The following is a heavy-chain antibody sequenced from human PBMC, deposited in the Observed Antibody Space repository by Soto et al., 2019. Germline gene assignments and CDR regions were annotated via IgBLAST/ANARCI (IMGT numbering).Heavy chain of an antibody. CDR1: GFILSDCA. D-gene: IGHD7-27*01. CDR3: ARDLSWGSNWYYYMDV. V-gene: IGHV3-48*01. CDR2: INSSSSVI. Sequence: EVQLVESGGGLVQPGGSLRLSCATSGFILSDCAMNWVRQAPGKGLEWVSYINSSSSVIDYADSVKGRFTVSRDNARNSLYLQMNSLRAEDTAVYYCARDLSWGSNWYYYMDVWGKGTTVTVSS. J-gene: IGHJ6*03.